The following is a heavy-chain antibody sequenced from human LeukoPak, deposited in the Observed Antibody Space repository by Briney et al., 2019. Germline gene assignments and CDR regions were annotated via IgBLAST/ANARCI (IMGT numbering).Heavy chain of an antibody. V-gene: IGHV3-74*01. CDR3: AREAAAYCSGGSCYPRY. CDR2: IKSDESST. CDR1: GFTFSSYW. D-gene: IGHD2-15*01. Sequence: GGSLRLSCAASGFTFSSYWMHWVRQAPGKGLVWVSRIKSDESSTTYAYSVKGRFTISRDNAKNTLYLQMNSLRAEDTAVYYCAREAAAYCSGGSCYPRYWGQGTLVTVSS. J-gene: IGHJ4*02.